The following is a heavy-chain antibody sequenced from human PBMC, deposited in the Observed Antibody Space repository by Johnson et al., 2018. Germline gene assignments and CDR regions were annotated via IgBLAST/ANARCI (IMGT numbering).Heavy chain of an antibody. Sequence: QVQLVESGGGLVKPGGSLRLSCAASGFTFSDYYMNWIRQAPGKGLEWVSYISGSGSTRYYADSVKGRFTISRDNTKNSLYLQMNSLRAEDTAVYYCAKGAARRIYYYYYMDVWGKGTTVTVSS. CDR1: GFTFSDYY. V-gene: IGHV3-11*04. CDR2: ISGSGSTR. J-gene: IGHJ6*03. CDR3: AKGAARRIYYYYYMDV. D-gene: IGHD6-6*01.